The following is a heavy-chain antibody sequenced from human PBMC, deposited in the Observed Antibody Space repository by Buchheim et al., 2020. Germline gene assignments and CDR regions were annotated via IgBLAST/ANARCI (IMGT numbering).Heavy chain of an antibody. CDR3: VTWIYVAY. D-gene: IGHD1-7*01. Sequence: EVQVLEAGGGLVQPGESLRLSCAASGFSLSSYAMTWVRQAPGKGLEWVSSISSGGSTYYTDSVKGRFTISRDNSKNTLYLQMNSLRAEDTAVYYCVTWIYVAYWGQGTL. J-gene: IGHJ4*02. CDR2: ISSGGST. V-gene: IGHV3-23*01. CDR1: GFSLSSYA.